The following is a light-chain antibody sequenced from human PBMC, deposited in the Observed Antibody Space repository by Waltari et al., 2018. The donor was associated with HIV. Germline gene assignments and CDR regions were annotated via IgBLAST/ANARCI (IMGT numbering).Light chain of an antibody. Sequence: SYELTQPPSVSVSPGQTARITCSGDALPKKYAYWYPQKSGQAHVLVIYEDSKRPSGIPGRFSGSSSGTMATLTISGAQVEYEADYYCYSTDSSGNHRVFGGGTKLTVL. J-gene: IGLJ3*02. CDR1: ALPKKY. CDR2: EDS. CDR3: YSTDSSGNHRV. V-gene: IGLV3-10*01.